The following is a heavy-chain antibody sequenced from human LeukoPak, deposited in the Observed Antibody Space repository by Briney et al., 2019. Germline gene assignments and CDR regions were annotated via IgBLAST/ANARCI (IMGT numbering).Heavy chain of an antibody. CDR2: IYPGDSDT. J-gene: IGHJ3*02. D-gene: IGHD3-16*01. V-gene: IGHV5-51*01. Sequence: GGALKISCKGSGYSFTSYWIGWVRPRPGEGLEWMGIIYPGDSDTRYSPSFQGQVTISADKSISTAYLQWSSLKASDTAMYYCASTSIDAFDTWGQGTMVTVSS. CDR1: GYSFTSYW. CDR3: ASTSIDAFDT.